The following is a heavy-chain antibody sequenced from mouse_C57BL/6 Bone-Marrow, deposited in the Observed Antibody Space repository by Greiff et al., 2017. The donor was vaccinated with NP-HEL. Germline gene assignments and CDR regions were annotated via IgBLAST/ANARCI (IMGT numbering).Heavy chain of an antibody. J-gene: IGHJ3*01. V-gene: IGHV1-5*01. CDR3: TRKGYYDYDEGFAY. CDR2: IYPGNSDT. CDR1: GYTFTSYW. Sequence: VQLQQSGTVLARPGASVKMSCKTSGYTFTSYWMHWVKQRPGQGLEWIGAIYPGNSDTSYNQKFKGKAKLTAVTSASTAYMELSSLTNEDSAVYYCTRKGYYDYDEGFAYWGQGTLVTVSA. D-gene: IGHD2-4*01.